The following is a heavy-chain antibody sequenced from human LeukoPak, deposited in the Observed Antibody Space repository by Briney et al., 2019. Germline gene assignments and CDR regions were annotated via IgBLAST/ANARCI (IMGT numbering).Heavy chain of an antibody. Sequence: ASVKVSSKASGYIFRNYGIIWVRQAPGQGLQWMGWVTTYKGKTNYAQNVQGRVAMTTDTSTYTAYMELRNLTSDDTAVYYCARGVGNDLEDYWGQGTLVTVSS. D-gene: IGHD1-1*01. CDR1: GYIFRNYG. J-gene: IGHJ4*02. V-gene: IGHV1-18*01. CDR2: VTTYKGKT. CDR3: ARGVGNDLEDY.